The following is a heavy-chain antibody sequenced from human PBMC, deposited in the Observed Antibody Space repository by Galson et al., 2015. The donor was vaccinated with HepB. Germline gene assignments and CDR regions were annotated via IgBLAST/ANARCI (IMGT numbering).Heavy chain of an antibody. J-gene: IGHJ4*02. V-gene: IGHV3-7*01. Sequence: LRLSCAASGFTFSSYWLSWVRQAPGKGLEWVANIKQDGSEKYYVDSVKGRFTISRDNAKNSLYLQMNSLRAEDTAVYYCAREQLGGYDSPYYFDYWGQGALVTVSS. CDR1: GFTFSSYW. CDR3: AREQLGGYDSPYYFDY. CDR2: IKQDGSEK. D-gene: IGHD5-12*01.